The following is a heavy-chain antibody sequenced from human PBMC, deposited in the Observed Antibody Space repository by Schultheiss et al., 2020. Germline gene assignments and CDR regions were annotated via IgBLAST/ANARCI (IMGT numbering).Heavy chain of an antibody. D-gene: IGHD2-15*01. Sequence: GGSLRLSCAASGFTVSNNYTSWVRQAPGKGLEWVANIKQDGSQKYYVDSVKGRFTISRGNSRNSLYLQLNSLRDEDTAIYYCVRGSCGGGTCYPYWGQGTLVTVSS. CDR1: GFTVSNNY. J-gene: IGHJ4*02. V-gene: IGHV3-7*01. CDR2: IKQDGSQK. CDR3: VRGSCGGGTCYPY.